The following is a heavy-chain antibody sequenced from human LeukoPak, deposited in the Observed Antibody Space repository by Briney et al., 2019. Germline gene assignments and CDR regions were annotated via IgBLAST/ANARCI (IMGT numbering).Heavy chain of an antibody. D-gene: IGHD2/OR15-2a*01. Sequence: GGSLRLSCAASGFTFRDYYMTWIRQAPGKGLEWISYISRSGDTLYYADSVEGRFTISRDNAKNSLYLQMNSLRAEDTVVYYCAREVVIFPDYYYYGMDVWGQGTTVTVSS. CDR2: ISRSGDTL. CDR1: GFTFRDYY. V-gene: IGHV3-11*01. J-gene: IGHJ6*02. CDR3: AREVVIFPDYYYYGMDV.